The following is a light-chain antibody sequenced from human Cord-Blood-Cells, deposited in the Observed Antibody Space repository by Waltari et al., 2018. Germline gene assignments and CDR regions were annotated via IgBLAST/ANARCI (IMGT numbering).Light chain of an antibody. CDR1: QSVSSY. CDR2: DAS. J-gene: IGKJ5*01. CDR3: QQRSNWPLIT. V-gene: IGKV3-11*01. Sequence: SPGESATLSCRARQSVSSYLAWYQQKPGQAPRLLIYDASNRATGIPARFSGSGSGTDFTLTISSLEPEDFAVYYCQQRSNWPLITFGQGTRLEIK.